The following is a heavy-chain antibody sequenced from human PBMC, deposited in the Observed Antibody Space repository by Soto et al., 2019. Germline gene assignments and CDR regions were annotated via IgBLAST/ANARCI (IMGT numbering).Heavy chain of an antibody. V-gene: IGHV3-33*01. Sequence: GGSLRLSCAASGFTFSSYGMHWVRQAPGKGLEWVAVIWYDGSNKYYADSVKGRFTISRDNSKNTLYLQMNSLRAEDTAVYYRARARFDAYGDVSFDYWGQGTLVTVSS. J-gene: IGHJ4*02. CDR1: GFTFSSYG. CDR2: IWYDGSNK. D-gene: IGHD4-17*01. CDR3: ARARFDAYGDVSFDY.